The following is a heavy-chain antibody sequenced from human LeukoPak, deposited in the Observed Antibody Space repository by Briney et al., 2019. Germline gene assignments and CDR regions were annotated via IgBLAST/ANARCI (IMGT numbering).Heavy chain of an antibody. Sequence: SETLSLTCTVSGVSISSGGYYWGWIRQHPGKGLEWIGYIYYSGSTYYNPSLKSRVTISVATSKNQFSLKLSSVTAADTAVYYCAKGDYGSGSYYTSWGQGTLVTVSS. CDR2: IYYSGST. CDR1: GVSISSGGYY. CDR3: AKGDYGSGSYYTS. D-gene: IGHD3-10*01. V-gene: IGHV4-31*03. J-gene: IGHJ5*02.